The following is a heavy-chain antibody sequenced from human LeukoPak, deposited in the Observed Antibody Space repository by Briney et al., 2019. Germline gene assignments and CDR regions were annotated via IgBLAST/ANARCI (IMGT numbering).Heavy chain of an antibody. CDR1: GFTFSSYS. CDR3: GIEHISVAAPGHGGDWYFDL. Sequence: GVSLRCSCAASGFTFSSYSMNWVPQAQGNGLEWTSDLSSSSSTLYYADSVKGPFTISRDNAKNSLYLQMNGLRAEDAAVYYCGIEHISVAAPGHGGDWYFDLWGRGTLVTVSS. V-gene: IGHV3-48*04. CDR2: LSSSSSTL. D-gene: IGHD6-13*01. J-gene: IGHJ2*01.